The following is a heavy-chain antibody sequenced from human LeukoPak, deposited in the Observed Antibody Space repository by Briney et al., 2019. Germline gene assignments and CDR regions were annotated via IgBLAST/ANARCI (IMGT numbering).Heavy chain of an antibody. V-gene: IGHV3-23*01. CDR3: AKDPYGSGSYYKGSYYFDY. CDR1: GFTFSSYA. CDR2: ISGSGGST. D-gene: IGHD3-10*01. Sequence: GSLRLSCAASGFTFSSYAMSWVRQAPGKWLEWVSAISGSGGSTYYADSVKGRFTISRDNSKNTLYLQMNSRRAEDTAVYYCAKDPYGSGSYYKGSYYFDYWGQGTLVTVSS. J-gene: IGHJ4*02.